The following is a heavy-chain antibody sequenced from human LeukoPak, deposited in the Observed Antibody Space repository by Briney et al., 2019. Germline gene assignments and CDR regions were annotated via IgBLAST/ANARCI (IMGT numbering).Heavy chain of an antibody. CDR2: ISSSGSTI. J-gene: IGHJ4*02. CDR1: GFTFSSYA. CDR3: ARALLWFGERAIDY. V-gene: IGHV3-48*03. D-gene: IGHD3-10*01. Sequence: GGSLRLSCAASGFTFSSYAMSWVRQAPGKGLEWVSYISSSGSTIYYADSVKGRFTISRDNAKNSLYLQMNSLRAEDTAVYYCARALLWFGERAIDYWGQGTLVTVSS.